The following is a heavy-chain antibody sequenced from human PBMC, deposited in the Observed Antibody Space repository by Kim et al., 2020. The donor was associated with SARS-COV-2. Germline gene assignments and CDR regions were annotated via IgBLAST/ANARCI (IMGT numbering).Heavy chain of an antibody. CDR3: ARHAGPIAYSSSWELDY. CDR2: IDPSDSYT. J-gene: IGHJ4*02. V-gene: IGHV5-10-1*01. D-gene: IGHD6-13*01. Sequence: GESLKISCKGSGYSFTSYWISWVRQMPGKGLEWMGRIDPSDSYTNYSPSFQGHVTISADKSISTAYLQWSSLKASDTAVYYCARHAGPIAYSSSWELDYWGQGTLVTVSS. CDR1: GYSFTSYW.